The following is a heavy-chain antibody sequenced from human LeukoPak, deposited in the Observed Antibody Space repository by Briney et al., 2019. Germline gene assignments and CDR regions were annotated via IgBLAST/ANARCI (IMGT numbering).Heavy chain of an antibody. CDR3: ARSYVVVTAHLFDY. J-gene: IGHJ4*02. CDR2: INWNGGSA. V-gene: IGHV3-20*04. Sequence: PGGSLRLSCAASGFTFDDYGMTWVRQAPGKGLEWVSGINWNGGSAGYADSVKGRFTISRDNAKNTLYLQMNSLRAEDTAVYYCARSYVVVTAHLFDYWGQGTLVTVSS. CDR1: GFTFDDYG. D-gene: IGHD2-21*02.